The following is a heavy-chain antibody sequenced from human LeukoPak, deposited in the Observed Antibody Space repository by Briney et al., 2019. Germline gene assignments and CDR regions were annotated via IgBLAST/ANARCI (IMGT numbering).Heavy chain of an antibody. CDR3: AKEGSRYLNPHYFDY. CDR2: IGGSGGST. Sequence: GGSLRLSCAASGFTLSSYAISWVRQAPGKELEWVSAIGGSGGSTYYANSVKGRFTISRDNTQNTLYLQMNSLRAEDTAVYYCAKEGSRYLNPHYFDYWGQGTLVTVSS. V-gene: IGHV3-23*01. D-gene: IGHD2-15*01. J-gene: IGHJ4*02. CDR1: GFTLSSYA.